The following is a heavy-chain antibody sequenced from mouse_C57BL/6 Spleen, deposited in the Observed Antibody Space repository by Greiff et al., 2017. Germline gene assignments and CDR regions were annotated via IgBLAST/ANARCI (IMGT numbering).Heavy chain of an antibody. D-gene: IGHD1-1*01. CDR3: AREGGYYGSRPFAY. Sequence: VQLKESGPVLVKPGASVKMSCKASGYTFTDYYMNWVKQSHGKSLEWIGVINPYNGGTSYNQKFKGKATLTVDKSSSTAYMELNSLTSEDSAVYYCAREGGYYGSRPFAYWGQGTPVTVSA. V-gene: IGHV1-19*01. CDR2: INPYNGGT. J-gene: IGHJ3*01. CDR1: GYTFTDYY.